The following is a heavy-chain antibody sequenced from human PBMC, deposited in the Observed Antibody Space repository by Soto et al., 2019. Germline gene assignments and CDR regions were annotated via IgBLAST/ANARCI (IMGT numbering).Heavy chain of an antibody. D-gene: IGHD7-27*01. CDR2: ISGGGDAA. V-gene: IGHV3-23*01. Sequence: EVQVLESGGGLVQPGGSLRLSCAGSGFTFINYAMNWVSQAPGKGLEWVSSISGGGDAAFFPDSVRGRFTISRDNSKNTVTLQMNSLGVDDTAVYYCARKILGSTTRPNYWYFDLWGRGTLVTVSS. J-gene: IGHJ2*01. CDR1: GFTFINYA. CDR3: ARKILGSTTRPNYWYFDL.